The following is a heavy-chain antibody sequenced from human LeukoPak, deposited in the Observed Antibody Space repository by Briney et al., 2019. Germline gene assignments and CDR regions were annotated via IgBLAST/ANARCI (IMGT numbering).Heavy chain of an antibody. D-gene: IGHD3-10*01. CDR3: AKDQNYGSGY. V-gene: IGHV3-30*18. J-gene: IGHJ4*02. CDR2: ISYDGSNK. Sequence: GRSLRLSCAASGFTFSSYGMHWVRQAPGKGLEWVAVISYDGSNKYYADSVKGRFTISRDNSKNTLYLQMNSLRAEDTAVYYCAKDQNYGSGYWGQGTLVTVSS. CDR1: GFTFSSYG.